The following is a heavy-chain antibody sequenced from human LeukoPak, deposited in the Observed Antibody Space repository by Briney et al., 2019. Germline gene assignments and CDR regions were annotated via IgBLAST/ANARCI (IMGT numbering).Heavy chain of an antibody. J-gene: IGHJ4*02. CDR3: ARVSAAGTGPDY. D-gene: IGHD6-13*01. V-gene: IGHV4-61*01. Sequence: PSETLSLTCTVSGGSVSSGNYYWSWIRQPPGKGLEWIGFMSNSGHTNSTPSLTSRVTISVDTSKHQFSLKLNSVTAADTAVYYCARVSAAGTGPDYWGQGTLVTVSS. CDR2: MSNSGHT. CDR1: GGSVSSGNYY.